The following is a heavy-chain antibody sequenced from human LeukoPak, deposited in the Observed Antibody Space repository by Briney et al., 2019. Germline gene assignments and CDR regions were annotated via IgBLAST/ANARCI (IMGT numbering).Heavy chain of an antibody. CDR1: GFSLNNYR. CDR2: IKSKIDGETT. Sequence: GGSLRLSCVASGFSLNNYRMTWVRQAPGKGLEWIGRIKSKIDGETTNYAEPVRGRFTISRDDSKSAVYLQMNSLKIEDTAVYYCTTDLGTYYHGSQRLIPIDYWGQGTLVTVSS. V-gene: IGHV3-15*01. D-gene: IGHD3-10*01. CDR3: TTDLGTYYHGSQRLIPIDY. J-gene: IGHJ4*02.